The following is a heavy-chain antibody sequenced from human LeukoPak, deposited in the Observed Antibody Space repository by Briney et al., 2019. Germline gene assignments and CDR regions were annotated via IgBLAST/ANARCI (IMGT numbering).Heavy chain of an antibody. CDR2: ISYDGSNK. V-gene: IGHV3-30-3*01. Sequence: PGGSLRLSCAASGFIFSSHAMHWVRQAPGKGLEWVAVISYDGSNKYYADSVKGRFTISRDNSKNTLYLQMNSLRAEDTAVYYCAKGNYYDSSGLDYWGQGTLVTVSS. CDR3: AKGNYYDSSGLDY. CDR1: GFIFSSHA. D-gene: IGHD3-22*01. J-gene: IGHJ4*02.